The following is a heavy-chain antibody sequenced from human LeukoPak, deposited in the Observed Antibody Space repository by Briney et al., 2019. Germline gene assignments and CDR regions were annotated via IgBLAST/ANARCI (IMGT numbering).Heavy chain of an antibody. CDR3: ARFTLYYDFWSGPSAPNYFDY. CDR2: IYYSGST. Sequence: SETLSLTCTVSGGSISSGDYYWRWIRQPPGKGLEWIGYIYYSGSTYYNPSLKSRVTISVDTSKNQFSLKLSSVTAADTAVYYCARFTLYYDFWSGPSAPNYFDYWGQGTLVTVSS. V-gene: IGHV4-30-4*08. J-gene: IGHJ4*02. D-gene: IGHD3-3*01. CDR1: GGSISSGDYY.